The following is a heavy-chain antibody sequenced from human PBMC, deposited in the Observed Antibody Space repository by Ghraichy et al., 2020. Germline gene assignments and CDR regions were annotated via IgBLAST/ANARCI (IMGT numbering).Heavy chain of an antibody. CDR1: GGSFSGYY. CDR2: INHSGST. V-gene: IGHV4-34*01. Sequence: SETLSLTCAVYGGSFSGYYWSWIRQPPGKGLEWIGEINHSGSTNYNPSLKSRVTISVDPSKNQFSLKLSSVTAADTAVYYCARRFHYYDSNGYWRPFDYWGQGTLVTVSS. J-gene: IGHJ4*02. CDR3: ARRFHYYDSNGYWRPFDY. D-gene: IGHD3-22*01.